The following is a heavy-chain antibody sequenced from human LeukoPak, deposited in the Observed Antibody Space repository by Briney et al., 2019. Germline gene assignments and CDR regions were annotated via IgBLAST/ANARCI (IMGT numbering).Heavy chain of an antibody. Sequence: PSGTLSLTCTDSGVSFSGAGFYWACVRQQPGKGLEWFGYIYYSATIYYNPSLESRVTISVDTSQNRFFLMQTSVTAAAAALYYGARDCWSGDGSFDYWGQGALVTVSS. J-gene: IGHJ4*02. D-gene: IGHD3-3*01. V-gene: IGHV4-31*03. CDR2: IYYSATI. CDR3: ARDCWSGDGSFDY. CDR1: GVSFSGAGFY.